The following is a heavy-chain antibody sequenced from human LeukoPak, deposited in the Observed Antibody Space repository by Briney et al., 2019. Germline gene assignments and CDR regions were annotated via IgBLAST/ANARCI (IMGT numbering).Heavy chain of an antibody. V-gene: IGHV1-2*02. CDR3: ARDVRFLEWLTEFDY. J-gene: IGHJ4*02. CDR2: INPNSGGT. D-gene: IGHD3-3*01. Sequence: ASVKVSCKASGYSFSGYYLHWVRQAPGQGLEWMGWINPNSGGTNYAQKFQGRVTMTRDTSISTAYMELSRLRSDDTAVYYCARDVRFLEWLTEFDYWGQGTLVTVSS. CDR1: GYSFSGYY.